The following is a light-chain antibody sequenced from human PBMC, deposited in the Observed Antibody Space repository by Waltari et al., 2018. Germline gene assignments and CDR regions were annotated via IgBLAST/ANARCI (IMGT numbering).Light chain of an antibody. Sequence: DIQMTQSPSSLSASVGDRVTITCRASQSISNYLNWYQQKPGEAPKLLIYAASSLQSGVPSRFSGGGSGTDFSFTISSLQPEDFATYYCQQGYSTLSGTFVQGTKVEIK. V-gene: IGKV1-39*01. J-gene: IGKJ1*01. CDR1: QSISNY. CDR2: AAS. CDR3: QQGYSTLSGT.